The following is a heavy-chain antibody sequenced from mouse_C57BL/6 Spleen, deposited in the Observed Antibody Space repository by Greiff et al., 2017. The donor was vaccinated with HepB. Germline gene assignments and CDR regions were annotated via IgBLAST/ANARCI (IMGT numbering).Heavy chain of an antibody. D-gene: IGHD4-1*01. CDR2: INPNNGGT. J-gene: IGHJ4*01. Sequence: VQLQQSGPELVKPGASVKISCKASGYTFTDYYMNWVKQSHGKSLEWIGDINPNNGGTSYNQKFKGKATLTVDKSSSTAYMELRSLTSEDSAVYYCASPLGFYWGQGTSVTVSS. CDR1: GYTFTDYY. CDR3: ASPLGFY. V-gene: IGHV1-26*01.